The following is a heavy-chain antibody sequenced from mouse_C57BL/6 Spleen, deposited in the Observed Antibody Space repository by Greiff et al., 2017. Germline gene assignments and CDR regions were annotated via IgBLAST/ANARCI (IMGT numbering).Heavy chain of an antibody. V-gene: IGHV5-9*01. J-gene: IGHJ3*01. CDR2: ISGGGGNT. CDR1: GFTFSSYT. CDR3: AMGSSGLPFAY. D-gene: IGHD3-2*02. Sequence: EVKLVESGGGLVKPGGSLKLSCAASGFTFSSYTMSWVRQTPEKRLEWVATISGGGGNTSYPDSVKGRFTISRDNAKNSLYLQMSRLEAEDTALYYCAMGSSGLPFAYWGQGTLVTVSA.